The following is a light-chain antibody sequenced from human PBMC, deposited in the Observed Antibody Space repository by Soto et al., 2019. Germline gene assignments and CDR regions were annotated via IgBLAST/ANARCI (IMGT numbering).Light chain of an antibody. CDR1: SSDVGGYNY. J-gene: IGLJ2*01. CDR3: SSYAASNNLGV. CDR2: EVS. Sequence: QSVLTQPPSASGSPGQSVTISCIGTSSDVGGYNYVSWYQQHPGKAPKLMIYEVSKWPSGVPDRFSGSKSGNTASLTVSGLQEEDEADYYCSSYAASNNLGVFGGGTKLTVL. V-gene: IGLV2-8*01.